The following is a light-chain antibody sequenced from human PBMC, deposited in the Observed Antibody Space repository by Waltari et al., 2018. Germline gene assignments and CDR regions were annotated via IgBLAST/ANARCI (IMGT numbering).Light chain of an antibody. CDR3: QQYYSRRT. J-gene: IGKJ1*01. V-gene: IGKV4-1*01. CDR2: WAS. Sequence: QSPDSLAVSLGERATINCKSSQSILYNSNDKNYLAWYQQKPGQPPKLLIYWASTRESGVPDRFSGNGSGTDFTLTISSLQAEDVAVYYCQQYYSRRTFGQGTKVEI. CDR1: QSILYNSNDKNY.